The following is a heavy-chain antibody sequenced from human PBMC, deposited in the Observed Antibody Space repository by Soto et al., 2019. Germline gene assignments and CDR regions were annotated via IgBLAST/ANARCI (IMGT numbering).Heavy chain of an antibody. J-gene: IGHJ6*02. V-gene: IGHV1-69*13. D-gene: IGHD3-10*01. CDR1: VGSFNKYV. CDR3: ARDDSGSGVNNDYYYAMDA. CDR2: VIPMFGAP. Sequence: SVKYSCKASVGSFNKYVVVWVRQAPGQGLEWMGKVIPMFGAPDYAQKFQGRVTITADVSTNTVYMELSGLRPDDTAVYFCARDDSGSGVNNDYYYAMDASGQGTTVTVSS.